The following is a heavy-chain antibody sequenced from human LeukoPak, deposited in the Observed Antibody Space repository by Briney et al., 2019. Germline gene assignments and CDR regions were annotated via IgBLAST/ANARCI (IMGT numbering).Heavy chain of an antibody. CDR3: ARVQDGYNYLAFDI. Sequence: PSETLSLTCTVSGGSISSYYWSWIRQPPGKGLEWIGYMYYSGSTNYNPSLKSRVTISVDTSKNQFSLKLSSVTAADTAVYYCARVQDGYNYLAFDIWGQGTMVTVSS. V-gene: IGHV4-59*01. CDR2: MYYSGST. D-gene: IGHD5-24*01. J-gene: IGHJ3*02. CDR1: GGSISSYY.